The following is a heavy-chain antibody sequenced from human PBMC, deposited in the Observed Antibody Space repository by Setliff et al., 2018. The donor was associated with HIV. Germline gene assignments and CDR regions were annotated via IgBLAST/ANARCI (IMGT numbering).Heavy chain of an antibody. CDR3: AKDLTGGYDAFDI. Sequence: PGGSLRLSCAASGFTFDDYAMHWVRQAPGKGLEWVSGISRNSGSITYADSVKGRFTISRDNAKNSLYLQMNSLRAEDTALYYCAKDLTGGYDAFDIWGQGTMGTVS. J-gene: IGHJ3*02. CDR1: GFTFDDYA. D-gene: IGHD7-27*01. CDR2: ISRNSGSI. V-gene: IGHV3-9*01.